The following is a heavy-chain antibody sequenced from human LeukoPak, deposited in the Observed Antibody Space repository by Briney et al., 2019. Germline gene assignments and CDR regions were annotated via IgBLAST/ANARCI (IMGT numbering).Heavy chain of an antibody. CDR1: GYTFTGYY. V-gene: IGHV1-2*02. CDR2: INPNTGGT. J-gene: IGHJ5*02. CDR3: ARDRWQQLDWFDP. D-gene: IGHD5-24*01. Sequence: ASVKVSCKASGYTFTGYYMHWVRQAPGQGLEWMGLINPNTGGTNYAQRFQGRVTMTRDTSISTVYMDLRSLRSDDTAVYYCARDRWQQLDWFDPWGQGTLVIVSP.